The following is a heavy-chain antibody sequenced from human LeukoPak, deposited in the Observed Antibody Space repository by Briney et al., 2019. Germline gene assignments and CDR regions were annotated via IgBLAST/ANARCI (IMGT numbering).Heavy chain of an antibody. CDR3: ASVDTAMDFDY. Sequence: PSETLPLTCTVSGGSISSYYWSWIRQPPGKGLEWIGYIYYSGSTNYNPSLKSRVTISVDTSKNQFSLKLSSVTAADTAVYYCASVDTAMDFDYWGQGTLVTVSS. CDR2: IYYSGST. V-gene: IGHV4-59*01. CDR1: GGSISSYY. D-gene: IGHD5-18*01. J-gene: IGHJ4*02.